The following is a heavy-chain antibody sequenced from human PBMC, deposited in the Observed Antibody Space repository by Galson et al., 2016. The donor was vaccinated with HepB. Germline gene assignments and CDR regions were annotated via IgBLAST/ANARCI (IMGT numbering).Heavy chain of an antibody. D-gene: IGHD1-26*01. Sequence: ETLSLPCTVSGGSISSYYWSWIRQPPGKGLAWIGYIYYSGSTYYNPSLKSRVTISVDTSKNQFSLKLTSVTAADTAVYYCATYLGGIVRASDYWGQGTLVTVSS. CDR2: IYYSGST. J-gene: IGHJ4*02. CDR3: ATYLGGIVRASDY. V-gene: IGHV4-59*04. CDR1: GGSISSYY.